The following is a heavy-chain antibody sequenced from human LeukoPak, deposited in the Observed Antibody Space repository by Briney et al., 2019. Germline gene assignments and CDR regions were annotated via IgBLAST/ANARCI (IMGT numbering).Heavy chain of an antibody. CDR3: ARVAGWHWFDP. J-gene: IGHJ5*02. Sequence: GGSLRLPCAASGFTFSSYDMTWVRQAPGRGLEWVSSIRPSGDNTYYGDSVKGRFTVSRDNSKNTVYLEMNNMRVDDTAVYYCARVAGWHWFDPWGQGTLVTVSS. CDR1: GFTFSSYD. V-gene: IGHV3-23*01. CDR2: IRPSGDNT. D-gene: IGHD6-19*01.